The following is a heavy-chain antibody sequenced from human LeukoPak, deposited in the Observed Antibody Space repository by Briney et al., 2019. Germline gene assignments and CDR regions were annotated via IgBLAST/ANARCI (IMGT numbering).Heavy chain of an antibody. CDR3: ARDTVTKCTIDV. V-gene: IGHV3-21*01. Sequence: GGSLRLSCAASGFIFSGYTMNWVRLAPGKGLEWVSCISGSSSSKHYADSVKGRFTISRDNAKNSLFLQMNSLRAEDTAVYYCARDTVTKCTIDVWGQGTTVIVSS. CDR2: ISGSSSSK. J-gene: IGHJ6*02. D-gene: IGHD4-11*01. CDR1: GFIFSGYT.